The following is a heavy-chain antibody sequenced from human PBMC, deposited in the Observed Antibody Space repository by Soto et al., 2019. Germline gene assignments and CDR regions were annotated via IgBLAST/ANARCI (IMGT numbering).Heavy chain of an antibody. D-gene: IGHD3-22*01. CDR3: ARVITMIVASQALDY. CDR2: INPNSGGT. V-gene: IGHV1-2*02. CDR1: GYTFTGYY. J-gene: IGHJ4*02. Sequence: SLKVSCNASGYTFTGYYMHWVRQAPVQGLEWMGCINPNSGGTNYAQKFQGRVTMTRDTSISTAYMELSRLRSDDTAVYYCARVITMIVASQALDYWGQGALVTVSS.